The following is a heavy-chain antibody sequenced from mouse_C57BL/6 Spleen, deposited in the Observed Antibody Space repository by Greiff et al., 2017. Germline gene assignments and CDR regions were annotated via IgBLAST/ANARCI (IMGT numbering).Heavy chain of an antibody. Sequence: EVQRLESGGGLVKPGGSLKLSCAASGFTFSSYAMSWVRQTPEKRLEWVATISAGGSYTYYPDNVKGRFTISRDNAKNKLYLQLSNLKSEDTAMYYWARDWGYLDVWGTGTTVTVSS. CDR2: ISAGGSYT. CDR3: ARDWGYLDV. CDR1: GFTFSSYA. J-gene: IGHJ1*03. V-gene: IGHV5-4*01.